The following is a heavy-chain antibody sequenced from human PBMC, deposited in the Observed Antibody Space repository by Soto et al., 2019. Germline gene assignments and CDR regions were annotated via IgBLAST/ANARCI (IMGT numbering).Heavy chain of an antibody. J-gene: IGHJ6*02. CDR2: INPKFGDT. Sequence: QVQLVQSGAEMKEPGDSVRVSCEASGYTFTSYYIHWVRQAPGQGLEWMGWINPKFGDTTYAQDFQGRVSMTRDMSMSTVYMELSRLTSDDTAIYYCARNMDYYYGPRSVNGHGVWGQGTTVTVFS. CDR3: ARNMDYYYGPRSVNGHGV. D-gene: IGHD3-10*01. CDR1: GYTFTSYY. V-gene: IGHV1-2*02.